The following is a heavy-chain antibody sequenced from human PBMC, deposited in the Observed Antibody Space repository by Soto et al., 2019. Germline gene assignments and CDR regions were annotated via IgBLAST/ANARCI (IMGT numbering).Heavy chain of an antibody. V-gene: IGHV3-33*01. J-gene: IGHJ6*03. Sequence: QVQPVESGGGVVQPGRSLRLSCAASGFTFSSYGMHWVRQAPGKGLEWVAVIWYDGSNKYYADSVKGRFTISRDNSKNTLYLQMNSLRAEDTAVYYCARDGVVVAATQYYYYYMDVWGKGTTVTVSS. CDR1: GFTFSSYG. D-gene: IGHD2-15*01. CDR2: IWYDGSNK. CDR3: ARDGVVVAATQYYYYYMDV.